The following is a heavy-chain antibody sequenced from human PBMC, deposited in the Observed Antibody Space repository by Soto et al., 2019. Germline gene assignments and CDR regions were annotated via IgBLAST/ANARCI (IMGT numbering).Heavy chain of an antibody. Sequence: XESLRLSCAASGFTFSSYWMHWVRQAPGKGLVWVSRIHSDGSSTSSADSVKGRFTISRDNAKNTLYLQMNSLRADDTAVYYCARGSGYYYEWFDPWGQGTLVTVSS. J-gene: IGHJ5*02. CDR1: GFTFSSYW. D-gene: IGHD3-22*01. V-gene: IGHV3-74*01. CDR3: ARGSGYYYEWFDP. CDR2: IHSDGSST.